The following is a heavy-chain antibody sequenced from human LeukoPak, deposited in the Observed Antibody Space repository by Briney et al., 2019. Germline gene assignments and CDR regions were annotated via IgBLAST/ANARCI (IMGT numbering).Heavy chain of an antibody. CDR2: IYTSGST. D-gene: IGHD3-22*01. J-gene: IGHJ4*02. Sequence: SSETLSLTCTVSGGSISSYYWSWIRQPAGKGLEWIGRIYTSGSTNYNPSLKSRVTMSVDTSKNQFSLKLSSVTAADTAVYYCARDPPKNYYDSSGYYYEENYWGQGTLVTVSS. CDR1: GGSISSYY. V-gene: IGHV4-4*07. CDR3: ARDPPKNYYDSSGYYYEENY.